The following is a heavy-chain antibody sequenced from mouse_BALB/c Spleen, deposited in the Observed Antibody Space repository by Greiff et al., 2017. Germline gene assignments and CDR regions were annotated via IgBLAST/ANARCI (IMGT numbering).Heavy chain of an antibody. CDR3: ARETELGRFAY. CDR1: GFSLTSYG. V-gene: IGHV2-9*02. CDR2: IWAGGST. J-gene: IGHJ3*01. Sequence: VQLQESGPGLVAPSQSLSITCTVSGFSLTSYGVHWVRQPPGKGLEWLGVIWAGGSTNYNSALMSRLSISKDNSKSQVFLKMNSLQTDDTAMYYCARETELGRFAYWGQGTLVTVSA. D-gene: IGHD4-1*01.